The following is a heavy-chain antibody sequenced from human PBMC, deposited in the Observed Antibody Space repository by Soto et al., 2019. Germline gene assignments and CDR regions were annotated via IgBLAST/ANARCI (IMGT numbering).Heavy chain of an antibody. CDR1: GATFSSYA. V-gene: IGHV1-69*04. J-gene: IGHJ5*02. D-gene: IGHD5-18*01. CDR2: IIPILGIA. CDR3: ARGVDTAMAGRFDP. Sequence: ASVKVSCKASGATFSSYAISWVRQAPGQGLEWMGRIIPILGIANYAQKFQGRVTITADKSTSTAYMELSSLRSEDTAVYYCARGVDTAMAGRFDPWGQGTLVTVSS.